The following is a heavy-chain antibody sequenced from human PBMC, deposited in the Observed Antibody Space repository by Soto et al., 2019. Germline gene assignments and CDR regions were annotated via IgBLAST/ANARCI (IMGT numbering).Heavy chain of an antibody. J-gene: IGHJ4*02. Sequence: SETLSLTCAVYGGPFRGYYWSWIRQPPGKGLEWIGEINHSGSTNYNPSLKSRVTISVDTSKNQFSLKLSPVTAADTAVYYCARGRTYYDFWSGYSRDFDYWGQGTLVTVSS. D-gene: IGHD3-3*01. CDR1: GGPFRGYY. V-gene: IGHV4-34*01. CDR3: ARGRTYYDFWSGYSRDFDY. CDR2: INHSGST.